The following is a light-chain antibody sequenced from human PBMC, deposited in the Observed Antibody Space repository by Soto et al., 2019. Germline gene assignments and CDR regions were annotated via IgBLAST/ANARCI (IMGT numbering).Light chain of an antibody. CDR1: QDINSY. Sequence: DVQMTQSPSSLSASVGDRVTITCRASQDINSYLAWYQQKPGNAPKSLIYGASRLQTGVPSRFSGSESGTDFALTISNLQAEDSATYYCQRYNIYPLTFGGGTKVEIK. V-gene: IGKV1D-16*01. CDR2: GAS. J-gene: IGKJ4*01. CDR3: QRYNIYPLT.